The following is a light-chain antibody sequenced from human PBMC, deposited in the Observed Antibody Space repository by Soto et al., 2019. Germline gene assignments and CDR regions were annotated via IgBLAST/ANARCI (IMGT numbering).Light chain of an antibody. V-gene: IGKV1-6*01. Sequence: AIQMTQSPSSLSASVGDICTITCRASQGIRNDLGWYQQKPGKAPKLLIYAASSLQSGVPSRFSGSGSGTDFTLTISSLQPEDFATYYCLQDYNYPPTFGQGTKVDIK. J-gene: IGKJ1*01. CDR1: QGIRND. CDR2: AAS. CDR3: LQDYNYPPT.